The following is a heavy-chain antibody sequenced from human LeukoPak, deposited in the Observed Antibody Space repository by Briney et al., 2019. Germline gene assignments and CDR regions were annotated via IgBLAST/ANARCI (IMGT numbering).Heavy chain of an antibody. J-gene: IGHJ4*02. CDR2: IYYSGST. CDR3: AREGGRYYDFDY. CDR1: GGSISSYY. Sequence: SETLSLTCTVSGGSISSYYWTWIRQPPGKGLEWIGYIYYSGSTNYNPSLKSRVTISVDTSKNQFSLKLSSVTAADTAVYYCAREGGRYYDFDYWGQGTLVTVSS. D-gene: IGHD3-10*01. V-gene: IGHV4-59*12.